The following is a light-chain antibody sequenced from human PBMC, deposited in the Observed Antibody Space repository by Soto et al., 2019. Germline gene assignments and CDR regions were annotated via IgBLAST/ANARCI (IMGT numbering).Light chain of an antibody. V-gene: IGLV1-40*01. J-gene: IGLJ1*01. CDR2: GNS. Sequence: QSVLTQPPSVSGAPGQRVTISCTGSSSNIGAGYDVHWYQQLPGTAPKLLIYGNSNRPSGVPDRFSGSKSGTSASLAITGLQAENQADYYLQTFDRSLRGYVFGTGPKV. CDR1: SSNIGAGYD. CDR3: QTFDRSLRGYV.